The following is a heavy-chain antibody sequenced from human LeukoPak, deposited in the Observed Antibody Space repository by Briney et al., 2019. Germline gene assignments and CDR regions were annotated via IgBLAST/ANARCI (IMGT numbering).Heavy chain of an antibody. Sequence: GGSLRLSCAASGFTFSSYRMNWVRRAPGKGLEWVSSISSSSSYIYYADSVKGRFTISRDNAKNSLYLQMNSLRAEDTAVYYCAKDRQTLRYFDWLLCDWGQGTLVTVSS. J-gene: IGHJ4*02. CDR2: ISSSSSYI. CDR1: GFTFSSYR. D-gene: IGHD3-9*01. V-gene: IGHV3-21*01. CDR3: AKDRQTLRYFDWLLCD.